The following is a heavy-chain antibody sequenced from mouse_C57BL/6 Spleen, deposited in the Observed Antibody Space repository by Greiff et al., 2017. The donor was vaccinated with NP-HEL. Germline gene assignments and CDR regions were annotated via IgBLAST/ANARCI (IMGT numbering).Heavy chain of an antibody. CDR2: INSDGSST. CDR1: GFTFSDYY. J-gene: IGHJ1*03. D-gene: IGHD1-1*01. Sequence: DVQLVESEGGLVQPGSSMKLSCTASGFTFSDYYMAWVRQVPEKGLEWVANINSDGSSTYYLDSLKSRFSISRDNAKNSLYLQMSSLKSEDTATDYCAREYGSSYWYFDVWGTGTTVTVSS. V-gene: IGHV5-16*01. CDR3: AREYGSSYWYFDV.